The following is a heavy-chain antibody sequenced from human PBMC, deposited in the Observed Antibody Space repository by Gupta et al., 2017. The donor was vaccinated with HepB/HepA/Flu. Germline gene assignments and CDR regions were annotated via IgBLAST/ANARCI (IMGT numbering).Heavy chain of an antibody. V-gene: IGHV3-23*01. J-gene: IGHJ5*01. D-gene: IGHD6-13*01. Sequence: QLLESGGGLVQPGGSLRLSCAASGFTFSSYAITWVRQAPGKGLEWVSIISVSGTFTPYADSVKGRFTISRDNSKKTIYLQMNSLRVDDTAVYYCAKKGPGAGGHNWFDSWGQGTLVTVSS. CDR3: AKKGPGAGGHNWFDS. CDR2: ISVSGTFT. CDR1: GFTFSSYA.